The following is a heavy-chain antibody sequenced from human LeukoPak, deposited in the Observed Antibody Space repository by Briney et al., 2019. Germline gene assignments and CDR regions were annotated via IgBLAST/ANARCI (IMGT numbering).Heavy chain of an antibody. D-gene: IGHD6-6*01. CDR3: ARDRAIAARPRDFDY. CDR1: GYTFTGYG. CDR2: ISAYNGNT. Sequence: ASVKVSCKASGYTFTGYGISWVRQAPGQGLEWMGWISAYNGNTNYAQKLQGRVTMTTDTSTSTAYMELRSLRSDDTAVYYCARDRAIAARPRDFDYWGQGTLVIVSS. V-gene: IGHV1-18*01. J-gene: IGHJ4*02.